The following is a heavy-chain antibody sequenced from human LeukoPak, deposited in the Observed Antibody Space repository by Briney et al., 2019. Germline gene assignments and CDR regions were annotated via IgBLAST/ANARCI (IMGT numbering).Heavy chain of an antibody. Sequence: SETLSLTCTVSGGSISSYYWSWIRQPPGKGLEWVGYIYYTGSTNYNPSLKTRVTISADTSKNQFSLMLSSVTAADAAVYYCARHDTTGYYWYYFDYWGQGSLVTVSS. J-gene: IGHJ4*02. V-gene: IGHV4-59*01. CDR2: IYYTGST. D-gene: IGHD3-22*01. CDR3: ARHDTTGYYWYYFDY. CDR1: GGSISSYY.